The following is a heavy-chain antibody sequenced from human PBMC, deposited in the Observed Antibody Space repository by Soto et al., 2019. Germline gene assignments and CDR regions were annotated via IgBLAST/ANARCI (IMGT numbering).Heavy chain of an antibody. CDR3: ARQRTSAVTKGYFDV. Sequence: SETLSLTGTVTGDSISSRSYYWGWIRQPPGKGLEWIGSIYYSGSTYNNPSLRSRVSMSIDTSKDQFSLKLKSVTAADTALYFCARQRTSAVTKGYFDVGGPGSVVTVS. CDR2: IYYSGST. J-gene: IGHJ4*03. D-gene: IGHD4-17*01. CDR1: GDSISSRSYY. V-gene: IGHV4-39*01.